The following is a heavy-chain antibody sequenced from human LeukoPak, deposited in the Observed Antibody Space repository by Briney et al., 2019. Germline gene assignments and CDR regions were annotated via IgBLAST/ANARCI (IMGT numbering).Heavy chain of an antibody. V-gene: IGHV3-53*01. CDR2: IYSGCTT. CDR1: GFTVSSNY. Sequence: GGSLRLSCAASGFTVSSNYMSWVRQAPGKGLEWVSVIYSGCTTNYADSVKGRFTISRDNSKNTLFLQMNSLRAEDTAVYYCARGGYSSSWYHFDYWGQGTLVTVSS. J-gene: IGHJ4*02. D-gene: IGHD6-13*01. CDR3: ARGGYSSSWYHFDY.